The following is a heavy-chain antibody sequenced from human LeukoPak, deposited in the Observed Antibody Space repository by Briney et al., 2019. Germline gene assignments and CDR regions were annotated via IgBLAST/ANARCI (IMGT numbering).Heavy chain of an antibody. V-gene: IGHV3-7*01. D-gene: IGHD2-2*02. J-gene: IGHJ6*03. CDR1: GFTFSSYA. Sequence: PGGSLRLSCAAPGFTFSSYAMSWVRQAPGKGLEWVANIKGDGSEKYYVDSVKGRFTISRDNAKSSLFLQLSSLRAEDTAVYYCARAGADSKYCSSASCYRWSMDVWGKGTTVTVSS. CDR3: ARAGADSKYCSSASCYRWSMDV. CDR2: IKGDGSEK.